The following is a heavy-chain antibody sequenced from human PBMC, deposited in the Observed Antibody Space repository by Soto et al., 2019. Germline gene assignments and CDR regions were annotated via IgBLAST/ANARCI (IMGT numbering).Heavy chain of an antibody. CDR1: GGTFNSYL. J-gene: IGHJ4*02. V-gene: IGHV1-69*06. D-gene: IGHD2-2*01. CDR3: ARGLDQPPVGLYFDT. CDR2: IIPAFGTA. Sequence: QVQLVQSGAEVKNPGSSVQVSCKTSGGTFNSYLIDWVRQAPGQGLEWMGGIIPAFGTAKYAQKFQGRVTITADKSTTAAYMELRKLTSKDTAVYYCARGLDQPPVGLYFDTWGQGTLVTVSS.